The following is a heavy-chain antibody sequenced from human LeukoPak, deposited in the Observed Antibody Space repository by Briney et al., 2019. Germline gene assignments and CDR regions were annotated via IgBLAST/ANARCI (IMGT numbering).Heavy chain of an antibody. CDR3: ARDRGYPYYFDY. J-gene: IGHJ4*02. CDR1: GYTFTGYY. V-gene: IGHV1-2*02. CDR2: INPNSGGT. D-gene: IGHD5-12*01. Sequence: ASVKVSCKASGYTFTGYYMHWVRQAPGQGLEWMGWINPNSGGTNCAQKFQGRVTMTRDTSISTAYKELSRLRSDDTAVYYCARDRGYPYYFDYWGQGTLVTVSS.